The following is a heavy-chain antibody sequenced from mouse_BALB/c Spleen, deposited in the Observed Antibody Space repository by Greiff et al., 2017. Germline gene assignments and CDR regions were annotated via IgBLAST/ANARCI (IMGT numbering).Heavy chain of an antibody. J-gene: IGHJ1*01. D-gene: IGHD1-2*01. Sequence: VQLKQSGPGLVKPSQSLSLTCTVTGYSITSDYAWNWIRQFPGNKLEWMGYISYSGSTSYNPSLKSRISITRDTSKNQFFLQLNSVTTEDTATYYCARRTTATYFDVWGAGTTVTVSS. V-gene: IGHV3-2*02. CDR2: ISYSGST. CDR1: GYSITSDYA. CDR3: ARRTTATYFDV.